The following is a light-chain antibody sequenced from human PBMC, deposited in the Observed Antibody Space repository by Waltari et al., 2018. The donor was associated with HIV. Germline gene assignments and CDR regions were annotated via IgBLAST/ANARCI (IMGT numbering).Light chain of an antibody. CDR3: AAWDDSLSGHVV. J-gene: IGLJ2*01. CDR2: RNN. V-gene: IGLV1-47*01. CDR1: SSNIGSNY. Sequence: QSVLTQPPSASGTPGQRVPLPCSGSSSNIGSNYVYWYQPLPGTAPKLLIYRNNQRPSGVPDRFSGSKSGTAASLAISGLRSEDEADYYCAAWDDSLSGHVVFGGGTKLTVL.